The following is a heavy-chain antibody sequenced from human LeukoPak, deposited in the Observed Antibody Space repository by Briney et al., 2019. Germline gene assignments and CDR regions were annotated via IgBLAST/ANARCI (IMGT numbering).Heavy chain of an antibody. CDR3: ARDGLGATTAYDY. Sequence: GGSLRLSCAASGFTFSSYAMHWVRQAPGNGLEYVSAISSNGGSTYYANSVKGRFTISRDNSKNTLYLQMGSLRAEDMAVYYCARDGLGATTAYDYWGQGTLVTVSS. CDR2: ISSNGGST. D-gene: IGHD1-26*01. V-gene: IGHV3-64*01. CDR1: GFTFSSYA. J-gene: IGHJ4*02.